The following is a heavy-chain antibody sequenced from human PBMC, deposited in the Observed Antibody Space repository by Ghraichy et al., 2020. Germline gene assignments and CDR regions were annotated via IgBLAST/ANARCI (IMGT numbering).Heavy chain of an antibody. CDR1: GFTFSNYW. Sequence: GGSLRLSCAASGFTFSNYWMSWVRQAPGKGLEWVANIKEDGSETYYGDSVNGRFTIFRDNAKNSLYLQMNSLRAEDTAVYYCARFRPFDYWGQGTLVTVSS. CDR3: ARFRPFDY. V-gene: IGHV3-7*01. CDR2: IKEDGSET. J-gene: IGHJ4*02.